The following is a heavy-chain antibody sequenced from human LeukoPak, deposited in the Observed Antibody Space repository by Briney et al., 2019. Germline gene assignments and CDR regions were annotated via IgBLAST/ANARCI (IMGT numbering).Heavy chain of an antibody. Sequence: PSETLSLTCAVSGYSISSGYYCGWIRQPPGKGLEWIGSIYHSGSTYYNPSLKSRVTISVDTSKNQFSLKLSSVTAADTAVYYCARRRAGTTGRYFDYWGQGTLVTVSS. V-gene: IGHV4-38-2*01. D-gene: IGHD1-1*01. CDR2: IYHSGST. J-gene: IGHJ4*02. CDR3: ARRRAGTTGRYFDY. CDR1: GYSISSGYY.